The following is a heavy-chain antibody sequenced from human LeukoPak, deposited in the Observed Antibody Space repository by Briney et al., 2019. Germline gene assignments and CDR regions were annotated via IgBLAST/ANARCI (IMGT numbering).Heavy chain of an antibody. D-gene: IGHD5-18*01. CDR3: ARDYIYGLDY. J-gene: IGHJ4*02. Sequence: PGGSLRLSCAASGFSFSSYAMYWVRQAPDKGLEWVAFISYDGSDKYYADSVKGRFTFSRDNSKNTVYLQMNSLRAEDTAVYYCARDYIYGLDYWGQRTLVTVSS. CDR2: ISYDGSDK. CDR1: GFSFSSYA. V-gene: IGHV3-30-3*01.